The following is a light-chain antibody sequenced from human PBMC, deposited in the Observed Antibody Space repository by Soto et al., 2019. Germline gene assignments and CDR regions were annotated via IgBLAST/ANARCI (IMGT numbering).Light chain of an antibody. CDR3: CSFAGSYTFWV. J-gene: IGLJ3*02. CDR2: DVS. Sequence: QSALPQPRSVSGSPGQSVTISCTGTSSDVGDYNYVSWYQQYPGKAPILVIYDVSKRPSGVPDRFSGCKSGNTASLTISGLQAEDEGDYYCCSFAGSYTFWVFGGGTKLTVL. CDR1: SSDVGDYNY. V-gene: IGLV2-11*01.